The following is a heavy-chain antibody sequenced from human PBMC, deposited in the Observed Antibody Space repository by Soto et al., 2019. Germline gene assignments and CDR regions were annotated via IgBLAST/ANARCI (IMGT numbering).Heavy chain of an antibody. J-gene: IGHJ4*02. V-gene: IGHV4-31*03. CDR3: ARDPGYSSSWFFDY. CDR1: GGSISSGGYY. Sequence: SETLSLTCTVSGGSISSGGYYWSWIRQHPGKGLEWIGYIYYSGSTYYNPSLKSRVTISVDTSKNQFSLKLSSVTAADTAVYYCARDPGYSSSWFFDYWGQGTLVTVSS. CDR2: IYYSGST. D-gene: IGHD6-13*01.